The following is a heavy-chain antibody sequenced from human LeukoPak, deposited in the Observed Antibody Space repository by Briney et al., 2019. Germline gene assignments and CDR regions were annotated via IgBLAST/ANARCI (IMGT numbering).Heavy chain of an antibody. CDR1: GDSVSSNSAS. Sequence: SQTLSLTCVISGDSVSSNSASWTWIRQSPSRGLEWLGRTYYRSKWYNDYAVSVKSRMTINPDTSKNQFSLQLNSVTPEDTAVYYCARGSTALFDFWGQGTLVTVSS. J-gene: IGHJ4*02. CDR2: TYYRSKWYN. V-gene: IGHV6-1*01. CDR3: ARGSTALFDF. D-gene: IGHD1-26*01.